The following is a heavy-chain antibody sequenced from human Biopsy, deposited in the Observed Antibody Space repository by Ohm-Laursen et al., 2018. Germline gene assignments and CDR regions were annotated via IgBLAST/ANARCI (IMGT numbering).Heavy chain of an antibody. J-gene: IGHJ4*02. D-gene: IGHD6-19*01. V-gene: IGHV1-2*02. Sequence: ASVKVSCKASGYTFTGYYLHWVRQAPGQGLEWMGWINPNSGDTNYAQKFQGRVTMTADTSTSTAYMELRSLTSDDTAIYYCARGMAVAVTLYYFDYWGQGSLLTVSS. CDR3: ARGMAVAVTLYYFDY. CDR1: GYTFTGYY. CDR2: INPNSGDT.